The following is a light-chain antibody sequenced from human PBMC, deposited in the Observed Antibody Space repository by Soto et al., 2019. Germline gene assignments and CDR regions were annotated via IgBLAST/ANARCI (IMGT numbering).Light chain of an antibody. J-gene: IGKJ1*01. CDR1: QSVSSY. V-gene: IGKV3-11*01. CDR2: DAS. Sequence: EIVLTQSPATLSLSPGERATLSCRASQSVSSYLMRYQQKPGQAPRLIIYDASNRATGIPARFSGGGSGTDFTLTISRLEPEDCAVYYCQQYGNSRTFGQGTKVDI. CDR3: QQYGNSRT.